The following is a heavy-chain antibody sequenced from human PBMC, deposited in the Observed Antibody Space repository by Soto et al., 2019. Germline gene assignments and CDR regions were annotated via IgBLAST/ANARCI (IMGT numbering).Heavy chain of an antibody. CDR1: GYTFTSYD. Sequence: QVQLVQSGAEVKKPGASVKVSCKASGYTFTSYDINWVRQATGQGLEWIGWMNPNSGNTGYAQKFQGRVTMTRNTAISKAYSELSSLRSEDTAVYYCARGRGGVVAAAGTRYFQHWGQGTLVTVCS. J-gene: IGHJ1*01. V-gene: IGHV1-8*01. CDR2: MNPNSGNT. CDR3: ARGRGGVVAAAGTRYFQH. D-gene: IGHD6-13*01.